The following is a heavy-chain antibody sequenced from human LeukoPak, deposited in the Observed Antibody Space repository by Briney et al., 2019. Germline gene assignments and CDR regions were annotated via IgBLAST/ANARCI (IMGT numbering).Heavy chain of an antibody. J-gene: IGHJ4*02. Sequence: MASETLSLTRTVSGASVSSSNYYWSWIRQPPGKGLEWIGYIYYSGSTNYNPSLKSRVTISVDTSKNQFSLKLSSVTAADTAVYYCARDYCTTTRCYPNYFDYWGQGTLVTVSS. CDR1: GASVSSSNYY. V-gene: IGHV4-61*01. CDR3: ARDYCTTTRCYPNYFDY. D-gene: IGHD2-2*01. CDR2: IYYSGST.